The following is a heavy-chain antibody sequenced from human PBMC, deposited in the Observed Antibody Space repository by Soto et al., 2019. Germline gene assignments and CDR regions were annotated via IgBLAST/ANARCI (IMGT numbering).Heavy chain of an antibody. CDR2: INAGNGNT. CDR3: ARTPRYSNWIFDY. CDR1: GYTFTSYA. V-gene: IGHV1-3*01. D-gene: IGHD4-4*01. Sequence: KGDRASVKVSCKASGYTFTSYAMHWVRQAPGQRLEWMGWINAGNGNTKYSQQFQGRVTITRDTSASTAYMELSSLRSEDTAVYYCARTPRYSNWIFDYWGQGTLVTVSS. J-gene: IGHJ4*02.